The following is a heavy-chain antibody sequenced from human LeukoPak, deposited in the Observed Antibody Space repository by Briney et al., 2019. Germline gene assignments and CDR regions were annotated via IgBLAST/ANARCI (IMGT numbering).Heavy chain of an antibody. J-gene: IGHJ6*02. Sequence: GMSLRLSCAASGFTFDDYAMHWVRQVPGKGLDWVSGISWNSRSIGYADSVKGRFVISRDNAKNSLYLQMNSLRAEDTAVYYCARVRDCSSTSCYNYYYYGMDVWGQGTTVTVSS. CDR2: ISWNSRSI. CDR3: ARVRDCSSTSCYNYYYYGMDV. CDR1: GFTFDDYA. D-gene: IGHD2-2*01. V-gene: IGHV3-9*01.